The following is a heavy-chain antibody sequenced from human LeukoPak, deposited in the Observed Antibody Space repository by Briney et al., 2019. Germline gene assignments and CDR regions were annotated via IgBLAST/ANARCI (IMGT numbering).Heavy chain of an antibody. CDR3: ARDAYYYDSSGYYRI. CDR2: TNPSGGST. D-gene: IGHD3-22*01. Sequence: ASVKVSCKASGYTFTSYYMHWVRQAPGQGLEWMGITNPSGGSTSYAQKFQGRVTMTRDTSTSTVYMELSSLRSEDTAVYYCARDAYYYDSSGYYRIWGQGTMVTVSS. J-gene: IGHJ3*02. V-gene: IGHV1-46*01. CDR1: GYTFTSYY.